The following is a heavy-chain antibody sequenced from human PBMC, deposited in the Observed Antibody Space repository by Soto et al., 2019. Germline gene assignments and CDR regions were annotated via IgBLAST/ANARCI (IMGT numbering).Heavy chain of an antibody. D-gene: IGHD2-2*01. CDR2: IYSGGST. CDR3: ARDPVVPAAMKYYYYMDV. J-gene: IGHJ6*03. CDR1: GFTVSSNC. V-gene: IGHV3-66*01. Sequence: GGSLRLSCAASGFTVSSNCMSWVRQAPGKGLEWVSVIYSGGSTYYADSVKGRFTISRDNSKNTLYLQMNSLRAEDTAVYYCARDPVVPAAMKYYYYMDVWGKGTTVTVSS.